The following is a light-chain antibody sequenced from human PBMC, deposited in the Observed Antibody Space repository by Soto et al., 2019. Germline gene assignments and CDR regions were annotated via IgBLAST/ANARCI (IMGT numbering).Light chain of an antibody. J-gene: IGKJ4*01. CDR1: QDISNW. Sequence: DLPMTQSPSSVSASVGDRVTITCRASQDISNWLAWYQQLPGRAPKLLIHSAFSLQSGVPSRFSGSRSGTDFTLSISSLQPDDFATYYCQQGKSYPLTFGGGTKVEI. CDR3: QQGKSYPLT. V-gene: IGKV1-12*01. CDR2: SAF.